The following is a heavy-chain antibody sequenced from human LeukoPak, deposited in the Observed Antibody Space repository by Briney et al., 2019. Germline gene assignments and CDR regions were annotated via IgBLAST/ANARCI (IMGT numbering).Heavy chain of an antibody. Sequence: SVKVSCKTSGRTFSSYAISWVRQAPGQGLEWMGGIIGMFGTTNYAQRFQGRVAITADESASIAYMELSSLTSADTAVYYCARGSTYHYNYMDVWGKGTTVIVSS. J-gene: IGHJ6*03. D-gene: IGHD5/OR15-5a*01. V-gene: IGHV1-69*13. CDR1: GRTFSSYA. CDR2: IIGMFGTT. CDR3: ARGSTYHYNYMDV.